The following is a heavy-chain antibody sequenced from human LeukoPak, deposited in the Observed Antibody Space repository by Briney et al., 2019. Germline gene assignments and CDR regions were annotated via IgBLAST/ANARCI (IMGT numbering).Heavy chain of an antibody. CDR1: GFTFSSYG. V-gene: IGHV3-30*02. J-gene: IGHJ6*03. CDR3: AKVAYDFWSGYSRTYYYYMDV. CDR2: IRYDGSNK. D-gene: IGHD3-3*01. Sequence: PGGSLRLSCAASGFTFSSYGMHWVRQAPGKGLEWVAFIRYDGSNKYYADSVKGRFTISRDNSKNTLYLQMNSLRAEDTAVYYCAKVAYDFWSGYSRTYYYYMDVWGKGTTVTVSS.